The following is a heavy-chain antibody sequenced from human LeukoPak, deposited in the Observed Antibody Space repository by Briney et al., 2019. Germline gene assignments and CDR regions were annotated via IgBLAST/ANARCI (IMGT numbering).Heavy chain of an antibody. J-gene: IGHJ4*02. D-gene: IGHD2-21*02. CDR2: IRSKANSYAT. CDR3: TRPTFCGGDCYGIFDY. V-gene: IGHV3-73*01. CDR1: GFTFSGSA. Sequence: PGGSLRLSCAASGFTFSGSAMHWVRQASGKGLEWVGRIRSKANSYATAYAASVKGRFTISRDDSKNTAYLQMNSLKTEDTAVYYFTRPTFCGGDCYGIFDYWGQGTLVTVSS.